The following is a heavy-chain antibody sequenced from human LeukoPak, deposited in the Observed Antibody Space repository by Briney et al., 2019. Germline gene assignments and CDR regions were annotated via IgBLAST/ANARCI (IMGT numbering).Heavy chain of an antibody. D-gene: IGHD2-2*02. V-gene: IGHV3-48*01. Sequence: GGSLRLSCAASGFTFSSYSMNWVRQAPGKGLEWVSYISSSRSTIYYADSVKGRFTISRDNAKNSLYLQMNSLRAEDTAVYYCARDTIVVVPAAISADAFDIWGQGTMVTVSS. J-gene: IGHJ3*02. CDR3: ARDTIVVVPAAISADAFDI. CDR1: GFTFSSYS. CDR2: ISSSRSTI.